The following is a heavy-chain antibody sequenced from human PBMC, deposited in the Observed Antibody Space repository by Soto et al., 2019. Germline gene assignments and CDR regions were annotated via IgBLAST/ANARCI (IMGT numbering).Heavy chain of an antibody. D-gene: IGHD3-10*01. J-gene: IGHJ6*02. CDR2: IYYSGST. CDR1: GGSISSYY. CDR3: ASGGRDGSGSYSDYYYYGMDV. Sequence: SETLSLTCTVSGGSISSYYWSWIRQPPGKGLEWIGYIYYSGSTNYNPSLKSRVTISVDTSKNQFSLKLSSVTAADTAVYYCASGGRDGSGSYSDYYYYGMDVWGQGTTVTAP. V-gene: IGHV4-59*01.